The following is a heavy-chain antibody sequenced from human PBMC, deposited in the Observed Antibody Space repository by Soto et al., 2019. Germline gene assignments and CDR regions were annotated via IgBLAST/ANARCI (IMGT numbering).Heavy chain of an antibody. D-gene: IGHD3-10*01. CDR1: GFTFSSYG. Sequence: GGSLRLSCAASGFTFSSYGMHWVRQAPGKGLEWVAVIWYDGSNKYYADSVKGRFTISRDSSKNTLYLQMNSLRAEDTAVYYCAKDNPTFGQDPFDYWGQGTLVTVSS. V-gene: IGHV3-33*06. CDR3: AKDNPTFGQDPFDY. J-gene: IGHJ4*02. CDR2: IWYDGSNK.